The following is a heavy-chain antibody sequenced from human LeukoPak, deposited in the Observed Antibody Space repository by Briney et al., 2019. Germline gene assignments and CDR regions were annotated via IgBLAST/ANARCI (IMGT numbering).Heavy chain of an antibody. Sequence: GGSLRLSCTAYGFTFGDYAMSWVRQAPGKGLECVGFIRSKAYGGTAEYAASVKGTFTITRDDSKSTAYLQMNSLKTEDTAVYYCTRASRYCTGGNCYRFFDYWGQGTLVTVSS. V-gene: IGHV3-49*04. D-gene: IGHD2-15*01. J-gene: IGHJ4*02. CDR3: TRASRYCTGGNCYRFFDY. CDR1: GFTFGDYA. CDR2: IRSKAYGGTA.